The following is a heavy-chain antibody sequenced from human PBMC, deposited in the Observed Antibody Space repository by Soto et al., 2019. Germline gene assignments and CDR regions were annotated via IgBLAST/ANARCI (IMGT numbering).Heavy chain of an antibody. CDR1: GFTFSNYA. CDR3: VKEGYYYDSSGYYYGWFDP. J-gene: IGHJ5*02. Sequence: LRLSCSASGFTFSNYAMHWVRQAPGKGLDYVSAIVRNGGSTYYADSVKGRFTISRDNSKNTLYLQMSSLRAEDTAVYYCVKEGYYYDSSGYYYGWFDPWGQGNLVTVS. D-gene: IGHD3-22*01. V-gene: IGHV3-64D*06. CDR2: IVRNGGST.